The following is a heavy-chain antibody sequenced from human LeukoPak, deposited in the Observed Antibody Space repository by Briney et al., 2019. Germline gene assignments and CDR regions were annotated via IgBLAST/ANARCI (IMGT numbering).Heavy chain of an antibody. CDR3: ARVMRAIHLRHYAFDI. Sequence: SVKVSCKASGGTFSSYAISWVRQAPGQGLEWMGGIIPIFGTANYAQKFQGRVTITADESTSTAYMELSSLRSEDTAVYYCARVMRAIHLRHYAFDIWGQGTMVTVSS. J-gene: IGHJ3*02. V-gene: IGHV1-69*01. CDR1: GGTFSSYA. D-gene: IGHD1-26*01. CDR2: IIPIFGTA.